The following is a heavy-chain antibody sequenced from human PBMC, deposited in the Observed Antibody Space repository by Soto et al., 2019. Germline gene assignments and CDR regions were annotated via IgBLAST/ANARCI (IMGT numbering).Heavy chain of an antibody. D-gene: IGHD2-15*01. CDR2: IQSGGST. CDR1: GFTVSIKY. V-gene: IGHV3-66*01. CDR3: TREDAHCSGGRCYGVHMDV. J-gene: IGHJ6*03. Sequence: EVQLVESGGGLVQPGGSLRLSCAASGFTVSIKYMSWVRQAPGKGLEWGSLIQSGGSTYYAGSVKGRFTISRDNSENPLFLQMKSLRVEDTAVYYCTREDAHCSGGRCYGVHMDVWGKGTTVTVS.